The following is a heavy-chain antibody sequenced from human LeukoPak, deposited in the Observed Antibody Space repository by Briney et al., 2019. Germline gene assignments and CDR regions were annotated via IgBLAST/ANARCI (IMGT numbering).Heavy chain of an antibody. Sequence: PGGSLRLSCAASGFTFSSYGMHWVRQAPGKGLEWVSLISYDGNNEYYADSVQGRFTISRDNSKNTLYLQMNSLRAEDTAVYYCAKDRGSYSPLYYFDYWGPGTLVTVSP. CDR3: AKDRGSYSPLYYFDY. CDR2: ISYDGNNE. J-gene: IGHJ4*02. D-gene: IGHD1-26*01. V-gene: IGHV3-30*18. CDR1: GFTFSSYG.